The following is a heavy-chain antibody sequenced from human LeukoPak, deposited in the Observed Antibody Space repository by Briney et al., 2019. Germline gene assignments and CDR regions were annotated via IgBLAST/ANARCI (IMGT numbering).Heavy chain of an antibody. V-gene: IGHV3-7*03. J-gene: IGHJ4*02. D-gene: IGHD6-13*01. CDR1: GLTFSSHW. CDR2: IKQDGSEK. Sequence: LAGGSLRLSCAASGLTFSSHWMHWVRQAPGKGLVWVANIKQDGSEKYYVDSVKGRFTISRDNAKNSLYLQINSLKAEDTAVYYCARWGHLVRQPAGDYWGQGTLVAVSS. CDR3: ARWGHLVRQPAGDY.